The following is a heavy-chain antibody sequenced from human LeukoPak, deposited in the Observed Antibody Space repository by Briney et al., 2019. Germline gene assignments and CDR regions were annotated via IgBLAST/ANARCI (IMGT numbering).Heavy chain of an antibody. Sequence: PGGSLRLSCAASGFTFSSYGMHWVRQAPGKGLEWVAFIRYDGSNKYYADSVKGRFTISRDNSKNTLYLQMNSLRAEDTAVYYCAKVNYYYGSGSYYNAFFDYWGQGTLVTVSS. J-gene: IGHJ4*02. V-gene: IGHV3-30*02. D-gene: IGHD3-10*01. CDR2: IRYDGSNK. CDR3: AKVNYYYGSGSYYNAFFDY. CDR1: GFTFSSYG.